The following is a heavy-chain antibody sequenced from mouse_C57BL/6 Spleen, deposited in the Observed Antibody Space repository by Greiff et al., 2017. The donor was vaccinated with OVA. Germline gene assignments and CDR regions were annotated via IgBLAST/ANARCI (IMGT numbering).Heavy chain of an antibody. CDR1: GYTFTSYW. CDR2: IYPGSGST. Sequence: QVQLKQPGAELVKPGASVKMSCKASGYTFTSYWITWVKQRPGQGLEWIGDIYPGSGSTNYNEKFKSKTTLTVDTSSSTAYMQLSSLTSEASAVYYCARRGGYAMDYWGQGTSVTVSS. V-gene: IGHV1-55*01. CDR3: ARRGGYAMDY. J-gene: IGHJ4*01.